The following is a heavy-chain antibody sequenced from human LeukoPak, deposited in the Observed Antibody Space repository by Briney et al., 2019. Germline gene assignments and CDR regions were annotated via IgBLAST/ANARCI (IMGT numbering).Heavy chain of an antibody. CDR3: AKWPEGATPKFHH. J-gene: IGHJ4*02. Sequence: GGSLRLSCAASGFTFSSYAMSWVRQAPGKGLEAPGKGLGWVSTISASGHATYYPDSVGGRFTISRDNSKSTLHLQMDSLRAEDSALYYCAKWPEGATPKFHHWGQGTLVTVSS. D-gene: IGHD1-26*01. V-gene: IGHV3-23*01. CDR2: ISASGHAT. CDR1: GFTFSSYA.